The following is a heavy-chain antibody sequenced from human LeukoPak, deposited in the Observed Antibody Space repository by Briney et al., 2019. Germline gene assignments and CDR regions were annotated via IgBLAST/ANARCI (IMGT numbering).Heavy chain of an antibody. CDR2: IMQDGSEK. V-gene: IGHV3-7*01. D-gene: IGHD7-27*01. CDR1: GFTFSSYS. CDR3: ARRNWGLDY. J-gene: IGHJ4*02. Sequence: GGSLRLSCAASGFTFSSYSMNWVRQAPGKGLEWVANIMQDGSEKYYVDSVKGRFTISRDNAKNSLYLQMNSLRAEDTAVYYCARRNWGLDYWGQGTLVTVSS.